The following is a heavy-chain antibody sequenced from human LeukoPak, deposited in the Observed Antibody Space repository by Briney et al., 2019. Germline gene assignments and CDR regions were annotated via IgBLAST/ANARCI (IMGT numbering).Heavy chain of an antibody. Sequence: GGSLRLSCAASGFTFSSCGMHWVRQAPGKGLEWVALIRYDGTNKYYADSVKGRFTISRDNSKNTLYLQMNTLRVEDSAVYYCASDYPLYYYYMDVWGKGTTVTVSS. CDR1: GFTFSSCG. V-gene: IGHV3-33*01. J-gene: IGHJ6*03. CDR2: IRYDGTNK. CDR3: ASDYPLYYYYMDV.